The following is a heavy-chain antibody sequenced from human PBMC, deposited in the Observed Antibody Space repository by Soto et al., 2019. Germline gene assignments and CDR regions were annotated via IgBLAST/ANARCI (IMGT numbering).Heavy chain of an antibody. J-gene: IGHJ4*02. CDR2: IYYSGST. CDR3: ARGLFYGLDY. Sequence: SETLSLTCAVSGGSISSGSYYWSWFRQPPGKGLEWIGYIYYSGSTNYNPSLKSRVTISVDTSKNQFSLELNSVTATDTAVYYCARGLFYGLDYWGQGTLVTVSS. CDR1: GGSISSGSYY. V-gene: IGHV4-61*01. D-gene: IGHD3-3*01.